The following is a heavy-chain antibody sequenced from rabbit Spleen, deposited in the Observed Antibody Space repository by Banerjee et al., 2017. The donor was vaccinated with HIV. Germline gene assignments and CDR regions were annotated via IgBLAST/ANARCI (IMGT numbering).Heavy chain of an antibody. V-gene: IGHV1S40*01. J-gene: IGHJ6*01. Sequence: QSLEESGGDLVKPGASLTLTCTASGVSFSMSSYMCWVRQAPGKGLEWIACIDAGSSGFTYFATWAKGRFAISKTSSTTVTLQMTRLTAADTATYFCARDTSSSFSSYGMDLWGPGTSSPS. CDR1: GVSFSMSSY. CDR3: ARDTSSSFSSYGMDL. CDR2: IDAGSSGFT. D-gene: IGHD1-1*01.